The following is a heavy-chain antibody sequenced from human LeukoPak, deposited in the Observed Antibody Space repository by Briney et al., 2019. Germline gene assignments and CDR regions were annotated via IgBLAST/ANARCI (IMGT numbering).Heavy chain of an antibody. D-gene: IGHD3-10*01. CDR1: GGSFSGYY. V-gene: IGHV4-34*01. CDR3: ARGPRYGSGSYRWFDP. Sequence: SETLSLTCAVYGGSFSGYYWSWIRQPPGQGLEWIGEINHSGSTNYNPSLKSRVTISVDTSKNQFSLKLSSVTAADTAVYYCARGPRYGSGSYRWFDPWGQGTLVTVSS. CDR2: INHSGST. J-gene: IGHJ5*02.